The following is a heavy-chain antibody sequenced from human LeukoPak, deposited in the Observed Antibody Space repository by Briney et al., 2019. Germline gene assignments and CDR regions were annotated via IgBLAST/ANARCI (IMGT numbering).Heavy chain of an antibody. CDR1: GFTFRSYG. Sequence: PRGSLRLSCAASGFTFRSYGIHWVRQAPGKGLEWVAVILYDGSKKYYADSVKGRFTISRDNAKNSLYLQMNSLRAEDTAVYYCARDRDYYYDSSGYMRAFDIWGQGTMVTVSS. J-gene: IGHJ3*02. CDR2: ILYDGSKK. D-gene: IGHD3-22*01. V-gene: IGHV3-30*03. CDR3: ARDRDYYYDSSGYMRAFDI.